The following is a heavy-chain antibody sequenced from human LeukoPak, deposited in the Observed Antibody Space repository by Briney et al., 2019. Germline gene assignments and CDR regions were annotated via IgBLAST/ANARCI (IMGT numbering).Heavy chain of an antibody. D-gene: IGHD3-3*01. CDR1: GGSISSSNW. Sequence: SGTLSLTCAVSGGSISSSNWWSWVRQPPGKGLEWIGEIYHSGSTNYNPSLKSRVTISVDKSKNQFSLKLSSVTAANTAVYYCARLDPYYDFWSGGAFDIWGQGTMVTVSS. CDR3: ARLDPYYDFWSGGAFDI. CDR2: IYHSGST. V-gene: IGHV4-4*02. J-gene: IGHJ3*02.